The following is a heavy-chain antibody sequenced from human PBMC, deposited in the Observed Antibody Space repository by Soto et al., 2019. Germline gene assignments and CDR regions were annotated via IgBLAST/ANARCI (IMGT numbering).Heavy chain of an antibody. CDR1: GFTVSSNY. Sequence: PGGSLRLSCAASGFTVSSNYMSWVRQAPGKGLEWVSVIYSGGSTYYADSVKGRFTISRDNSKNTLYLQMNSLRAEDTAVYYCARDGPRDYSNYQSFVYYGMDVWGQGTTVTVSS. CDR2: IYSGGST. D-gene: IGHD4-4*01. J-gene: IGHJ6*02. CDR3: ARDGPRDYSNYQSFVYYGMDV. V-gene: IGHV3-53*01.